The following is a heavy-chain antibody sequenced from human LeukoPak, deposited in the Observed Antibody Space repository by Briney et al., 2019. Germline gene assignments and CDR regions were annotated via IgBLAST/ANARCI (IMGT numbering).Heavy chain of an antibody. CDR3: AAEIWETGPRRDYYYGMDV. D-gene: IGHD1-14*01. Sequence: SETLSLTCTVSGGSISSGDYYWSWIRQPPGKGLEWIGSIYYSGSTYYNPPLKSRVTISVDTSKNQFSLKLSSVTAADTAVYYCAAEIWETGPRRDYYYGMDVWGQGTTVTVSS. V-gene: IGHV4-39*01. CDR1: GGSISSGDYY. J-gene: IGHJ6*02. CDR2: IYYSGST.